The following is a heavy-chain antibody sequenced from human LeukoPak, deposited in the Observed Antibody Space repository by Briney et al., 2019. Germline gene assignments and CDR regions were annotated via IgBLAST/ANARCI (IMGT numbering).Heavy chain of an antibody. J-gene: IGHJ4*02. D-gene: IGHD5-12*01. V-gene: IGHV4-59*08. Sequence: SETLSLTCTVSGGSISSYYWSWVRQPPAKGLEWIGYIYYSGSTNYNPSLKSRVTISVDTSNNHFSLKLSSVTAADTAVYYCARHGRSGYSIDWPALGYWGRGTRVTVSS. CDR1: GGSISSYY. CDR3: ARHGRSGYSIDWPALGY. CDR2: IYYSGST.